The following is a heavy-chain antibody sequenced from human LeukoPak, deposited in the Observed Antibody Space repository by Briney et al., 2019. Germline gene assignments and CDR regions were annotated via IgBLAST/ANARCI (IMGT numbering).Heavy chain of an antibody. CDR2: IYYSGSN. V-gene: IGHV4-59*01. Sequence: SSETLSLTCTVSGGSISSYYWSWIRQPPGKGLEWIGYIYYSGSNNYNPSLKSRVTISVDTSKNQFSLKLSSVTAADTAVYYCAREIDSSGYFHLDYWGQGTLVTVSS. CDR3: AREIDSSGYFHLDY. CDR1: GGSISSYY. D-gene: IGHD3-22*01. J-gene: IGHJ4*02.